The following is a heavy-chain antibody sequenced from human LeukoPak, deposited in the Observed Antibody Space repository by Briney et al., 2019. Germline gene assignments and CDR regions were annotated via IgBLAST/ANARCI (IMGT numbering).Heavy chain of an antibody. CDR2: ISSTSSTI. D-gene: IGHD1-1*01. CDR1: GFTFSDNY. J-gene: IGHJ3*02. CDR3: AREPLYNWNGHGSFDI. V-gene: IGHV3-11*01. Sequence: GGSLRLSCIAFGFTFSDNYMSWIRQAPGKGLGWVSYISSTSSTIDYADSVKGRFTISRDNAKNSLYLQMNSLRVDDTAVYYCAREPLYNWNGHGSFDIWGQGTMVTVSS.